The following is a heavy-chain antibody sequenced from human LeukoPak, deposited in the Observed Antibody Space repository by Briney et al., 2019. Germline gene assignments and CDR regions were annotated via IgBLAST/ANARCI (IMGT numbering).Heavy chain of an antibody. CDR2: IKEDGGEK. V-gene: IGHV3-7*05. D-gene: IGHD3-22*01. J-gene: IGHJ4*02. CDR1: GFTFSRFW. Sequence: GGSLRLSCEVSGFTFSRFWMSWVRQAPGKGLEWVANIKEDGGEKYYVDSVKGRFSISRDDAKNSLYLHMNSLRAEDTAVYYCARDDSTGYYYLDYWGQGTLVTVSS. CDR3: ARDDSTGYYYLDY.